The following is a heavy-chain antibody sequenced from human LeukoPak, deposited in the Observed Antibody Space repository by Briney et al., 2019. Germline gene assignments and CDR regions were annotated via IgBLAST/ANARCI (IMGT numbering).Heavy chain of an antibody. J-gene: IGHJ4*02. CDR3: ARRESSSSFDY. CDR1: GYSISSGSY. Sequence: SETLSLTCTVSGYSISSGSYWGWIRQPPGKGLEWVGSIYHSGSTYHNPSLKSRVTISVDTSKNQFSLKLRSVTAADTAVYYCARRESSSSFDYWGQGSLVTVSS. D-gene: IGHD6-6*01. V-gene: IGHV4-38-2*02. CDR2: IYHSGST.